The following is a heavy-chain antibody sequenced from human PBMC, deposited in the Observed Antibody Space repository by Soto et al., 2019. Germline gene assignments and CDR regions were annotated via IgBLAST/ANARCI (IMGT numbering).Heavy chain of an antibody. CDR3: AAEKVPAAKGDAFDI. CDR2: IVVGSGNT. Sequence: QMQLVQSGPEVKKPGTSVKVSRKASGFTFTSSAMQWVRQARGQRLEWIGWIVVGSGNTNYAQKFQERVTITRDMSTSTAYMELSSLRSEDTAVYYCAAEKVPAAKGDAFDIWGQGTMVTVSS. D-gene: IGHD2-2*01. CDR1: GFTFTSSA. J-gene: IGHJ3*02. V-gene: IGHV1-58*02.